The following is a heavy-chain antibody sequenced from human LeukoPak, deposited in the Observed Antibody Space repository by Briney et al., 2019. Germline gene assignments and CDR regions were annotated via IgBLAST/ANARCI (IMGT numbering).Heavy chain of an antibody. J-gene: IGHJ6*03. V-gene: IGHV4-38-2*01. CDR2: MYHSGST. D-gene: IGHD3-10*01. CDR3: ARHSITIVRGVMAPYYMDV. CDR1: GYSISSGYF. Sequence: SETLSLTCAVSGYSISSGYFWGWIRQPPGKGLEWIGSMYHSGSTYYNPSLESRVTISLDTSKNQFSLKLSSVTAADTAVYYCARHSITIVRGVMAPYYMDVWGKGTTVTVSS.